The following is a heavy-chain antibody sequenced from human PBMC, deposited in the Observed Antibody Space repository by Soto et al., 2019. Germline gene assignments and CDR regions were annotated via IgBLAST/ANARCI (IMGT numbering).Heavy chain of an antibody. CDR3: AKDALRYFDWLLKALYYMDV. J-gene: IGHJ6*03. Sequence: GGSLRLSCAASGFTFSSYGMHWVRQAPGKGLEWVAVISYDGSNKYYADSVKGRFTISRDNSKNTLYLQMNSLRAEDTAVYYCAKDALRYFDWLLKALYYMDVWGKGTTVTVSS. V-gene: IGHV3-30*18. D-gene: IGHD3-9*01. CDR2: ISYDGSNK. CDR1: GFTFSSYG.